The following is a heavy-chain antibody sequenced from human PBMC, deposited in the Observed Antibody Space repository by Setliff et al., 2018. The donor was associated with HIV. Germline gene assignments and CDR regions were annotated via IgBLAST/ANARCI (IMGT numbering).Heavy chain of an antibody. CDR3: ARDVGYYGSGSQP. CDR2: IHYSGST. Sequence: KASETLSLTCTVSGGSISSSNYYWGWIRQPPGKGLEWIGSIHYSGSTYDNPSLKSRVTISVDTSQNQFSLKLSSVTAADTAVYYCARDVGYYGSGSQPWGQGTLVTVSS. CDR1: GGSISSSNYY. D-gene: IGHD3-10*01. J-gene: IGHJ5*02. V-gene: IGHV4-39*02.